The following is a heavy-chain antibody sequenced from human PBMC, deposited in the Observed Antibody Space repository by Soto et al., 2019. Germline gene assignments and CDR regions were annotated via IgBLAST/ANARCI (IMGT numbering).Heavy chain of an antibody. CDR1: GFTFSGFD. V-gene: IGHV3-13*01. CDR2: IGTAGDT. J-gene: IGHJ4*02. CDR3: ARGQEVGAHFFDS. Sequence: QPWWSLRLSCEASGFTFSGFDMHWFRQPTGKGLEWVSTIGTAGDTYYAVSVKGRFTISRDNAKNSLSLQMNSLRAGDTAVYFCARGQEVGAHFFDSWGQGTQVTVSS. D-gene: IGHD2-15*01.